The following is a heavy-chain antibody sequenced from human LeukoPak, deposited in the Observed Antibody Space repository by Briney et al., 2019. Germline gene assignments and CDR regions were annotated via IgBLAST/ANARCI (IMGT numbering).Heavy chain of an antibody. CDR2: IKQDGSEK. Sequence: GGSLRLSCAASGFTFSDYSMSWVRQAPGKGLEWVANIKQDGSEKYYVDSVKGRFTISRDNAKNSLYLQMNSLRAEDTAVYYCARTLANYDLLDYWGQGTLVTVSS. J-gene: IGHJ4*02. V-gene: IGHV3-7*01. CDR1: GFTFSDYS. D-gene: IGHD3-3*01. CDR3: ARTLANYDLLDY.